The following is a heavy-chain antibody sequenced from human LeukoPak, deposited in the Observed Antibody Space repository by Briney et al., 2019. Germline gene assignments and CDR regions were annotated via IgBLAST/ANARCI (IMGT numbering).Heavy chain of an antibody. Sequence: PSQTLSLTCTVSGGSISSGEYYWSWLRQPPGKGLEWIGYIYYTGGTYYNPSLKSQVTISVDTSKNQFSLKLSSVTAADTAVYYCAREVSQNKAVAAPFDYWGQGTLVTVSS. CDR1: GGSISSGEYY. CDR2: IYYTGGT. CDR3: AREVSQNKAVAAPFDY. D-gene: IGHD6-19*01. J-gene: IGHJ4*02. V-gene: IGHV4-30-4*01.